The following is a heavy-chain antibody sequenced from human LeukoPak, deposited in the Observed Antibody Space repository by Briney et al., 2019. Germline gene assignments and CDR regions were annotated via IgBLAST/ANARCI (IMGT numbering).Heavy chain of an antibody. CDR3: ARGPNYDFWSGYYFDY. Sequence: PGGSLRLSCAASGFTFSSYSMNWVRQAPGKGLEWVSYISSSSSTIYYADSVKGRFTISRDNAKNSLYLQMNSLRAEDTAVYYCARGPNYDFWSGYYFDYWGQGTLVTVSS. CDR1: GFTFSSYS. D-gene: IGHD3-3*01. CDR2: ISSSSSTI. V-gene: IGHV3-48*04. J-gene: IGHJ4*02.